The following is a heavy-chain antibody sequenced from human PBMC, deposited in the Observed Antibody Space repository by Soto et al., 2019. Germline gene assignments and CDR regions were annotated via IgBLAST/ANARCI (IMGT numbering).Heavy chain of an antibody. J-gene: IGHJ5*02. CDR2: MYFGVMT. D-gene: IGHD3-22*01. CDR3: APAPETFRGYYVNWFDP. V-gene: IGHV4-39*01. CDR1: GASFTDTNYF. Sequence: PSETLSLTCSVSGASFTDTNYFWSWIRQPPGKGLEWIASMYFGVMTYYAPSLKSRVTISVDTSKSQFSLRLNSVTAADTAVYYCAPAPETFRGYYVNWFDPCGQGTLVTVSS.